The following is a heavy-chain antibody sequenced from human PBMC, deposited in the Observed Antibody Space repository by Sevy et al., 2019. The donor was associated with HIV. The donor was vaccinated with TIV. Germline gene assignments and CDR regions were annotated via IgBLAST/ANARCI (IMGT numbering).Heavy chain of an antibody. J-gene: IGHJ4*02. D-gene: IGHD6-13*01. CDR1: GFTFSSYG. CDR3: AKDSSSWYFFDY. CDR2: ISYDGSNK. Sequence: GGSLRLSCAASGFTFSSYGMHWVRQAPGKGLEWVVVISYDGSNKYYADSVKGRFTISRDNSKNTLYLQMNSLRAEDTAVYYCAKDSSSWYFFDYWGQGTLVTVSS. V-gene: IGHV3-30*18.